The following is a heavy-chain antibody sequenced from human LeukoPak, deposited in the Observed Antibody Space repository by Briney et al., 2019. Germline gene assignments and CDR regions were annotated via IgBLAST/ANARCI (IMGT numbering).Heavy chain of an antibody. Sequence: GGSLRLSCAASGFIFSSYWMNWVRQAPGKGLEWVANMKQDGSEINYVDSVKGRFTISRDNAKNSLYLQMNSLTADDTAVYYCARAVGRTRNWFGFDFWGQGTLVTVSS. V-gene: IGHV3-7*01. CDR2: MKQDGSEI. CDR3: ARAVGRTRNWFGFDF. CDR1: GFIFSSYW. D-gene: IGHD3-10*01. J-gene: IGHJ4*02.